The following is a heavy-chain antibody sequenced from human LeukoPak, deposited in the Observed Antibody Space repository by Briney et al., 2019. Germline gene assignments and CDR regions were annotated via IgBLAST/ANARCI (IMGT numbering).Heavy chain of an antibody. J-gene: IGHJ4*02. CDR2: IKQDGSET. Sequence: PGGSLRLSWAASRFTLSNNWMSWVRQAPGKGLEWVANIKQDGSETYYVDSVKGRFTISRDNAKNSLSLQMNSLRAEDTAVYYCARQRGRGCLDYWGQGTLVTVSS. V-gene: IGHV3-7*01. CDR1: RFTLSNNW. CDR3: ARQRGRGCLDY. D-gene: IGHD6-19*01.